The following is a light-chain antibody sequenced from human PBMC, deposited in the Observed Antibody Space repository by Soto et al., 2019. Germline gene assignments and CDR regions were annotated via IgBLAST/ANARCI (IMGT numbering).Light chain of an antibody. J-gene: IGLJ1*01. CDR3: SSYAGSNSYV. V-gene: IGLV2-8*01. Sequence: QSALTQPPSASGSPGQSVTISCTGTSSDVGAYNYVSWYQQHPGKAPKLMISEVSKRPSGVPDRFSGSKSGNTASPTVSGLQAEDEADYYCSSYAGSNSYVFGTGTKVTVL. CDR1: SSDVGAYNY. CDR2: EVS.